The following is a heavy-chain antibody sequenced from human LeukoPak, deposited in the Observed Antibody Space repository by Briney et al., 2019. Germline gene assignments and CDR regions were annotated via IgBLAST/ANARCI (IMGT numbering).Heavy chain of an antibody. Sequence: PGGSLRLSCAASGFAFGTYEMNWVRQAPGKGLEWLSYISNSGDTVYYADSVKGRFTISRDNAQNSLYLQMNNLRAEDTALYYCAREAGFGDNWFDPWGQGTLVTVSS. CDR3: AREAGFGDNWFDP. V-gene: IGHV3-48*03. CDR2: ISNSGDTV. CDR1: GFAFGTYE. D-gene: IGHD1-14*01. J-gene: IGHJ5*02.